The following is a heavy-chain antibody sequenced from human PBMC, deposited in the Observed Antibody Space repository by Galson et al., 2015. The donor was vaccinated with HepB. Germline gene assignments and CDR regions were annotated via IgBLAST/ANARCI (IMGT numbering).Heavy chain of an antibody. Sequence: TLSLTCTVSGGSISSGSYYWSWIRQPAGKGLEWIGRIYTSGSTNYNPSLKSRVTMSVDTSKNQFSLKLSSVTAADTAVYYCARDCSSTSCYGAFDIWGQGTMVTVSS. CDR1: GGSISSGSYY. CDR2: IYTSGST. J-gene: IGHJ3*02. D-gene: IGHD2-2*01. V-gene: IGHV4-61*02. CDR3: ARDCSSTSCYGAFDI.